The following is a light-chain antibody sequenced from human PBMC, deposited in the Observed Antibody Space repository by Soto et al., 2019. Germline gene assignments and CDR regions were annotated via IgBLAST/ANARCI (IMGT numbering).Light chain of an antibody. Sequence: DIVMTQSPDSLAVSLGERATSKCKSSRSLLYSSNTKNYLAWYQHRPGQPPKLLFYWASTRESGVPDRFSGGGSGTDFTLTINSLQAEDVAVYYCQQYYSTPYTFGPGTKLEIK. CDR2: WAS. J-gene: IGKJ2*01. CDR3: QQYYSTPYT. V-gene: IGKV4-1*01. CDR1: RSLLYSSNTKNY.